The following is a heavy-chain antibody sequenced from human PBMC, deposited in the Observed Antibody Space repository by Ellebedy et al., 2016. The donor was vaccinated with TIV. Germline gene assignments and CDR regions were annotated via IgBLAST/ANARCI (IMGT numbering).Heavy chain of an antibody. V-gene: IGHV3-23*01. J-gene: IGHJ4*02. CDR3: AKVRFGESY. CDR2: LDVGGGRT. D-gene: IGHD3-10*01. CDR1: GFTFSNYA. Sequence: GESLKIPCAASGFTFSNYAMSWVRQAPGKGLEWVSALDVGGGRTYYADSVTVRFTISRDNSKNTLYLKMKNLRAEETAVYYCAKVRFGESYWGQGTLVTVSS.